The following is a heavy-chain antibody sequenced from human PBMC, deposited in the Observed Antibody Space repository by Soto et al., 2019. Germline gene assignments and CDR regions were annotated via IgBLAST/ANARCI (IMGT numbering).Heavy chain of an antibody. CDR2: INPYSGTT. Sequence: QAQLVQSGTEVKKPGASVKVSCKASGYTFVNFGINWVRQAPGQGLEWMGWINPYSGTTNYAQNFEGWVTMTRDTPITTAYMELRRLRSDDTAVYYCARTPVASIIPYYYYGMDVWGQGTTVTVSS. J-gene: IGHJ6*02. D-gene: IGHD3-3*01. CDR1: GYTFVNFG. CDR3: ARTPVASIIPYYYYGMDV. V-gene: IGHV1-2*04.